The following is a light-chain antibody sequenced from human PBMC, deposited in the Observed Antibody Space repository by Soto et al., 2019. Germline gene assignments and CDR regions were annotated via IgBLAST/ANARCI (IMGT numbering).Light chain of an antibody. CDR2: SNI. J-gene: IGLJ3*02. Sequence: QLVLTQPPSVSGAPGQRVTISCTGSSSNIGAEYDVHWYQQLPGTAPKLLIYSNINRPSGVPDRFSGSRSGTSASLAITGLQAEDEADYYCQSYDNSLSGSLFGGGTKLTVL. CDR3: QSYDNSLSGSL. V-gene: IGLV1-40*01. CDR1: SSNIGAEYD.